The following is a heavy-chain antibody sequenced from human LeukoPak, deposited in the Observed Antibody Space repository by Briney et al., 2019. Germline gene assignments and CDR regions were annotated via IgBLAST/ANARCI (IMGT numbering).Heavy chain of an antibody. D-gene: IGHD1-14*01. CDR2: IDASGSDT. CDR1: EFPFSIYA. J-gene: IGHJ4*02. CDR3: ADYRKPQGLDY. V-gene: IGHV3-23*01. Sequence: GGSLRLSCEVSEFPFSIYAMAWVRQAPGQGLEWVSAIDASGSDTYYTDSVKGRFTISGDNSKNTVYLQMNSLRVEDTAVYYCADYRKPQGLDYWGQGTLVTVSS.